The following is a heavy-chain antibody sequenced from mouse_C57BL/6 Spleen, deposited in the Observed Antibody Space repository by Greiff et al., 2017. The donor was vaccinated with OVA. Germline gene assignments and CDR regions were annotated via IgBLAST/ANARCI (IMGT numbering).Heavy chain of an antibody. CDR2: IYPGSGNT. V-gene: IGHV1-76*01. CDR1: GYTFTDYY. D-gene: IGHD1-1*01. J-gene: IGHJ4*01. Sequence: VQLQQSGAELVRPGASVKLSCKASGYTFTDYYINWVKQRPGQGLEWIARIYPGSGNTYYNEKFKGKATLTAEKSSSTAYMQLSSLTSEDSAVYFCAREGNYVAMDYWGQGTSVTVSS. CDR3: AREGNYVAMDY.